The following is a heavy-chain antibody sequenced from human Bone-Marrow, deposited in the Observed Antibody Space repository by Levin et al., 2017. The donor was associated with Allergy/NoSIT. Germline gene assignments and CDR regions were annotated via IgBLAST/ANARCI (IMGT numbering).Heavy chain of an antibody. CDR1: GFTFRSYD. CDR3: ARFGGLTSSYSYYGMDV. D-gene: IGHD3-3*01. V-gene: IGHV3-13*01. J-gene: IGHJ6*02. CDR2: IGTAGDT. Sequence: GGSLRLSCAASGFTFRSYDMHWVRQAPGKGLEWVSTIGTAGDTYYPDSVKGRFTISRENAKNSLYLQINSLGAEDTAVYYCARFGGLTSSYSYYGMDVWGQGTTVTVSS.